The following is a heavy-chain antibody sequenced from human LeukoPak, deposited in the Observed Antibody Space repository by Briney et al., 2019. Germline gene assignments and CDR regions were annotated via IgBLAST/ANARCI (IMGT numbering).Heavy chain of an antibody. J-gene: IGHJ4*02. Sequence: GGSLRLSCAASGFTFSGSAMHWVRQASGKGLEWVSAISGSGGSTYYADSVKGRFTISRDNSKNTLYLQMNSLRAEDTAVYYCAKDPGVTNQDYWGQGTLVTVSS. CDR3: AKDPGVTNQDY. CDR2: ISGSGGST. D-gene: IGHD3-10*01. CDR1: GFTFSGSA. V-gene: IGHV3-23*01.